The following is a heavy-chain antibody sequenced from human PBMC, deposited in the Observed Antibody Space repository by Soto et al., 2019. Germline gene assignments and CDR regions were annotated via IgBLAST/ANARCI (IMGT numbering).Heavy chain of an antibody. CDR1: GYSFTSYW. J-gene: IGHJ3*02. CDR3: ARHSPIVGATVDAFAI. Sequence: EVQLVQSGAEVKKPGESLRISCKGSGYSFTSYWISWVRQMPGKGLEWMGRIDPSDSYTNYSPSFQGHLTISADKSISTAYLQWSSLKASDTAMYYCARHSPIVGATVDAFAIWGQGPMVTVSS. CDR2: IDPSDSYT. D-gene: IGHD1-26*01. V-gene: IGHV5-10-1*01.